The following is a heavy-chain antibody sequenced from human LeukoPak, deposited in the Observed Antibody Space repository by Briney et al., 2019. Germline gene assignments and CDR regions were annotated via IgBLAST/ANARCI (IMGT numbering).Heavy chain of an antibody. CDR1: GFTFSSYA. J-gene: IGHJ6*02. CDR2: ISYDGSNK. D-gene: IGHD2-8*01. Sequence: GGSLRLSCAASGFTFSSYAMHWVRQAPGKGLEWVAVISYDGSNKYYADSVKGRFTISRDNSKNTLYLQMNSLRAEDTAVYYCARDSEMVYAFYYYGMDVWGHGTTVTVSS. CDR3: ARDSEMVYAFYYYGMDV. V-gene: IGHV3-30-3*01.